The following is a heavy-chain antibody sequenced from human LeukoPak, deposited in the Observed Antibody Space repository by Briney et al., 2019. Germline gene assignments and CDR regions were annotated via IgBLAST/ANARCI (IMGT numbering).Heavy chain of an antibody. CDR3: ARDANSGSYY. CDR1: GGSISGYY. CDR2: IYSSRST. J-gene: IGHJ4*02. D-gene: IGHD1-26*01. Sequence: SETLSLTCTVSGGSISGYYWTWIRQPPGKGLEWIGYIYSSRSTNYNPSLKSRVTISVDTSKNQFSLRLSSVTAADTAVYYCARDANSGSYYWGQGTLVTVSS. V-gene: IGHV4-4*09.